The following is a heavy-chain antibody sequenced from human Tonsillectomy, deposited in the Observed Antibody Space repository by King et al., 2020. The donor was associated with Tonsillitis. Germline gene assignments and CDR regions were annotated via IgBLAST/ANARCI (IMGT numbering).Heavy chain of an antibody. V-gene: IGHV4-39*07. D-gene: IGHD2-2*01. J-gene: IGHJ4*02. Sequence: QLQESGPGLVKPSETLSFSCTVSGGSISSSSYYWGWIRQPPGKGLEWIGSLYYSRSTDYNPSLKSRVTLSVDTSKNQFSLKLSSVTAADTAVYYCASGSSWGLVDYWGQGTLVTVSS. CDR2: LYYSRST. CDR1: GGSISSSSYY. CDR3: ASGSSWGLVDY.